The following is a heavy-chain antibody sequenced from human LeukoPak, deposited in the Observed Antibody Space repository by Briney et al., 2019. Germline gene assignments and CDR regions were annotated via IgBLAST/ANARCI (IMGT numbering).Heavy chain of an antibody. CDR2: IYYSGST. Sequence: PSETLSLTCTVSGGSISSYYWSWIRQPAGKGLEWIGYIYYSGSTNYNPSLKSRVTISVETSKNEFPLKLRSVTAADTAVYYCARVTGYRIEDYFDYWGQGTLVTVSS. CDR3: ARVTGYRIEDYFDY. D-gene: IGHD6-13*01. CDR1: GGSISSYY. V-gene: IGHV4-59*01. J-gene: IGHJ4*02.